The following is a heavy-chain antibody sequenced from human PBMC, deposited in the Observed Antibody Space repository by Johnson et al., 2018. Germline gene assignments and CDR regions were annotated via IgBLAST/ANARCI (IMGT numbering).Heavy chain of an antibody. D-gene: IGHD2-21*01. V-gene: IGHV3-15*07. Sequence: VQLVESGGGLVKPGGSLRLSCAASGFAFSDARMSWVRQAPGRGLEWVGCIRSKIDGGTNDLAAPVKDRFIFTRDDSKNTVYLQMNRQKIEVTAVYYCINPRDNCRGECRQYWGQGALVTGAS. J-gene: IGHJ1*01. CDR2: IRSKIDGGTN. CDR3: INPRDNCRGECRQY. CDR1: GFAFSDAR.